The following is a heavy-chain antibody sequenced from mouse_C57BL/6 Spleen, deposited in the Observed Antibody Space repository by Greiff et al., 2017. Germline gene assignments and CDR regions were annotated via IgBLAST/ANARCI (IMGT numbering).Heavy chain of an antibody. D-gene: IGHD5-1*01. CDR3: AREEYDYFDY. V-gene: IGHV1-69*01. CDR2: IDPSDSYT. CDR1: GYTFTSYW. J-gene: IGHJ2*01. Sequence: QVQLQQPGAELVMPGASVKLSCKASGYTFTSYWMHWVKQRPGQGLEWIGEIDPSDSYTNYNQKFKGKSTLTVDKSSSTAYMQLSSLTSEDSAVYYCAREEYDYFDYWGQGTTLTVSS.